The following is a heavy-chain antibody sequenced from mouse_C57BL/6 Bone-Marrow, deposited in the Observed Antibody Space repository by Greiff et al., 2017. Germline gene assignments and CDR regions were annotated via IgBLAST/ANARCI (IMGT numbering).Heavy chain of an antibody. J-gene: IGHJ3*01. CDR1: GYTFTSYG. D-gene: IGHD2-3*01. V-gene: IGHV1-81*01. CDR2: IYPRSGNT. Sequence: VQLQESGAELARPGASVKLSCKASGYTFTSYGISWVKQRTGQGLEWIGEIYPRSGNTYYNEQFKGKATLTADKSSSTAYLELRSLTSEDSAVYFCARRGNFYYGYFPGFAYWGQGTLVTVSA. CDR3: ARRGNFYYGYFPGFAY.